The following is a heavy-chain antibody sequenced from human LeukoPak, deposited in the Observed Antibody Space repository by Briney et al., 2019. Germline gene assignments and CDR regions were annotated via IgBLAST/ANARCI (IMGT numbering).Heavy chain of an antibody. Sequence: TGGSLRLSCLASGFSFSPYAMHWVRQAPGKGLEWVALITSPGGHKYYADSVKGRFTISRDKTTLYLQMSSLRVEDTAVYYCARAVDGGDYWGQGTLVTVSS. D-gene: IGHD2-15*01. V-gene: IGHV3-30-3*01. CDR2: ITSPGGHK. CDR3: ARAVDGGDY. CDR1: GFSFSPYA. J-gene: IGHJ4*02.